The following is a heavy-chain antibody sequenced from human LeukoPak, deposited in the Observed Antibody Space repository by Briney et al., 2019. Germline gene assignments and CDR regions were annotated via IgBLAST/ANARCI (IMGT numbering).Heavy chain of an antibody. CDR2: ITSSGGTT. CDR1: GFTFSSYA. CDR3: AKEPKIRGNYWVDY. V-gene: IGHV3-23*01. Sequence: GGSLRLSCVASGFTFSSYAMSWVRQAPGRGLEWVSGITSSGGTTYYADSVQGRFIISRDNSKSTLYLQVNSLRAEDTAVYYCAKEPKIRGNYWVDYWGQGTLVTVSS. J-gene: IGHJ4*02. D-gene: IGHD1-7*01.